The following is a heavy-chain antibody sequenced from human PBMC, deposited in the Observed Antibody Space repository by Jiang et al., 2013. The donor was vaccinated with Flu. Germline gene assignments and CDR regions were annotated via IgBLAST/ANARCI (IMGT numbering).Heavy chain of an antibody. J-gene: IGHJ4*02. V-gene: IGHV3-30-3*01. D-gene: IGHD6-19*01. CDR2: ISYDGLNK. CDR3: AKTVHLVAVAGTDFDS. Sequence: LLESGGGVVQPGRSLRLSCAASGFTFNNYAMHWVRQAPGKGLEWVAVISYDGLNKYYADSVKGRFTISRDNSKNTLYLQMNSLRVEDTAVYYCAKTVHLVAVAGTDFDSWGQGTLVTVSS. CDR1: GFTFNNYA.